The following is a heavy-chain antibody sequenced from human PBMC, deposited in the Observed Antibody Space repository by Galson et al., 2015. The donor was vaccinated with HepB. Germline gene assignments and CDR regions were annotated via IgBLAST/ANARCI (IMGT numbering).Heavy chain of an antibody. CDR3: AFSGGRRGYYYYMDV. CDR2: IYSGGST. J-gene: IGHJ6*03. Sequence: SLRLSCAASGFTVSSNYMSWVRQAPGKGLEWVSVIYSGGSTYYADSVKGRFTISRDNSKNTLYLQMNSLRAEDTAVYYCAFSGGRRGYYYYMDVWGKGTTVTVSS. D-gene: IGHD3-10*01. CDR1: GFTVSSNY. V-gene: IGHV3-53*01.